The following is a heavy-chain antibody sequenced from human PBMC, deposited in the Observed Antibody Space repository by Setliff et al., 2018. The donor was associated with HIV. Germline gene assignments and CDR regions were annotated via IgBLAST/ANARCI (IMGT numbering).Heavy chain of an antibody. V-gene: IGHV1-69*10. J-gene: IGHJ4*02. D-gene: IGHD3-22*01. CDR3: ARDYYDSSGYIFFPGLPDY. CDR2: IIPILGIA. Sequence: SVKVSCKASGGTFSSYAISWVRQAPGQGLEWMGGIIPILGIANYAQKFQGRVTITADKSTTTAYMELSRLRSDDTAVYYCARDYYDSSGYIFFPGLPDYWGQGTLVTVSS. CDR1: GGTFSSYA.